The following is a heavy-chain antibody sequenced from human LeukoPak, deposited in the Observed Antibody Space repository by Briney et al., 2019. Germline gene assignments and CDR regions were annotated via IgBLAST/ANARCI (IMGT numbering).Heavy chain of an antibody. D-gene: IGHD2-15*01. CDR3: GRGSAEFDY. CDR2: INQDGSEK. V-gene: IGHV3-7*01. Sequence: PGGSLRPSCAASGFTFNSYWMSWVRQAPGKGLESVANINQDGSEKHYVDSAKGRFTISRDNAKNSLYLQMNSLRAEDTAVYYCGRGSAEFDYWGQGTLVTVSS. J-gene: IGHJ4*02. CDR1: GFTFNSYW.